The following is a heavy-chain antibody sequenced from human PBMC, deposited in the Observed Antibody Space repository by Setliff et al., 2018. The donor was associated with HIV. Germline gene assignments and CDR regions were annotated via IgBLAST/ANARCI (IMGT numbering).Heavy chain of an antibody. CDR1: GYTFTTQG. CDR2: ISAYNGDR. J-gene: IGHJ4*02. Sequence: ASVKVSCKASGYTFTTQGFTWVRQAPGQGLEWMGWISAYNGDRRYAQSVQDRITLTTDTSTNTAYLELRSLRSDDTAVYYCARAAWDFLWGGVDYWGRGTLVTVSS. V-gene: IGHV1-18*01. D-gene: IGHD1-26*01. CDR3: ARAAWDFLWGGVDY.